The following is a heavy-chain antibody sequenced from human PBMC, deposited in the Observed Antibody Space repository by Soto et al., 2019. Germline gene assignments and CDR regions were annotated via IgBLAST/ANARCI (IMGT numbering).Heavy chain of an antibody. CDR2: IYTSGST. CDR3: ARDSHYYDSSGYYGFDY. CDR1: GGSISSYY. D-gene: IGHD3-22*01. V-gene: IGHV4-4*07. J-gene: IGHJ4*02. Sequence: QVQLQESGPGLVKPSETLSLTCTVSGGSISSYYWSWIRQPAGKGLEWIGSIYTSGSTNYNPSLKSRVTMSVDTSKNQCSLKLSCVTAADTAVYYCARDSHYYDSSGYYGFDYWGQGTLVTVSS.